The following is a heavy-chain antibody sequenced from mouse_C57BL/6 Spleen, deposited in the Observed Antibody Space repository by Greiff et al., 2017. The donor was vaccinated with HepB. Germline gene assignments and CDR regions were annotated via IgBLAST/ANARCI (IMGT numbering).Heavy chain of an antibody. CDR3: AREGGAY. Sequence: QVQLQQPGAELVMPGASVKLSCKASGYTFTSYWMHWVKQRPRQGLEWIGEIDPSDSYTNYNQKFKGKSTLTVDKSSSTAYMQLSSLTSEDSAVYYCAREGGAYWGQGTLVTVSA. CDR2: IDPSDSYT. V-gene: IGHV1-69*01. CDR1: GYTFTSYW. J-gene: IGHJ3*01.